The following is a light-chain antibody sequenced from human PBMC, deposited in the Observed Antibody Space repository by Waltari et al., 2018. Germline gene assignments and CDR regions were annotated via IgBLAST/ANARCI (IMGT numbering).Light chain of an antibody. CDR3: CSYAGSYLVV. CDR1: SSDVGGSNY. V-gene: IGLV2-11*01. CDR2: DVS. Sequence: QSALTQPRPVSGSPGQSVTISCTGTSSDVGGSNYVSWYQQHPGKAPKRMIYDVSKRPSGVPDRFSGSKSGNTASLTISWLQAEDEADYYCCSYAGSYLVVFGGGTKLTVL. J-gene: IGLJ2*01.